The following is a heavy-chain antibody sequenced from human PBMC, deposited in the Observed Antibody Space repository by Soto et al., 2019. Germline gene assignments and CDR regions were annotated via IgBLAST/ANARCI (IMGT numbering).Heavy chain of an antibody. Sequence: GGSLRLSCAASGFTVSSNYMTWVRQAPGKGLEWVSVIYSDGSTYYADSVKGRFTISRHNSKNTLYLQMNSLRTEDTAVYYCARVGYSCNWRLLFNWFDLWGQGTLVTVSS. CDR3: ARVGYSCNWRLLFNWFDL. D-gene: IGHD6-13*01. J-gene: IGHJ5*02. CDR2: IYSDGST. V-gene: IGHV3-53*04. CDR1: GFTVSSNY.